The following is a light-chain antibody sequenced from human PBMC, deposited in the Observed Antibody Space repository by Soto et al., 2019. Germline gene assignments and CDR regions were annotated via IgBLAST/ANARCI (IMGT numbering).Light chain of an antibody. CDR2: AAS. Sequence: AIGITQSPSSFSASTGDRVTITCRASQGISSYLAWYQQKPGKAPKLLIYAASTLQSGVPSRFSGSGSGTDFTLTVSCLQSEDFATYYCQQYYSYPLTFGPGTKVDIK. CDR1: QGISSY. V-gene: IGKV1-8*01. J-gene: IGKJ3*01. CDR3: QQYYSYPLT.